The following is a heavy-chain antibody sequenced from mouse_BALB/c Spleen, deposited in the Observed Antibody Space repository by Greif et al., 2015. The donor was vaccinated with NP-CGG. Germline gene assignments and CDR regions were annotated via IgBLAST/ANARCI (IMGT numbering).Heavy chain of an antibody. CDR2: ISDGGSYT. Sequence: EVKLVESGGGLVKPGGSLKLSCAASGFTFSDYYMYWVRQTPEKRLEWVATISDGGSYTYYPDSVKGRFTISRDNAKNNLYLQMSSLKSEDTAMYYCARDGRGWLLREDFDYWGQGTTLTVSS. D-gene: IGHD2-3*01. CDR1: GFTFSDYY. CDR3: ARDGRGWLLREDFDY. J-gene: IGHJ2*01. V-gene: IGHV5-4*02.